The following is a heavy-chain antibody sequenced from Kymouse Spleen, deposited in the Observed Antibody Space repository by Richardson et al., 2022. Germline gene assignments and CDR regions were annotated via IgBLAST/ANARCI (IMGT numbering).Heavy chain of an antibody. D-gene: IGHD1-26*01. J-gene: IGHJ6*02. CDR1: GFTFSSYA. CDR2: ISGSGGST. Sequence: EVQLVESGGGLVQPGGSLRLSCAASGFTFSSYAMSWVRQAPGKGLEWVSAISGSGGSTYYADSVKGRFTISRDNSKNTLYLQMNSLRAEDTAVYYCAKSIVGATKRGYYYYYGMDVWGQGTTVTVSS. CDR3: AKSIVGATKRGYYYYYGMDV. V-gene: IGHV3-23*04.